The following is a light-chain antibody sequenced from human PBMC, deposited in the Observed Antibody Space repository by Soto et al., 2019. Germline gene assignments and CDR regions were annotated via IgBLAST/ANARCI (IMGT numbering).Light chain of an antibody. CDR1: SSDVGGYNY. V-gene: IGLV2-14*01. CDR2: EVS. Sequence: QSVLTQPASVSGSPGQSITISCTGISSDVGGYNYVSWYQQHPDKAPKLMIYEVSNRPSGVSGRFSGSKSGNTASLTISGLQAEDESDYYCSSFTGSSTLAYVFGTGTKVTVL. J-gene: IGLJ1*01. CDR3: SSFTGSSTLAYV.